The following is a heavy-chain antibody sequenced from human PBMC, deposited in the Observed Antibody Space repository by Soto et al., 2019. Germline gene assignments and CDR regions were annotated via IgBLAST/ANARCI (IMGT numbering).Heavy chain of an antibody. CDR2: IIPIFGTA. V-gene: IGHV1-69*13. CDR1: GGTFSSYA. J-gene: IGHJ6*02. D-gene: IGHD5-12*01. Sequence: SVKVSCKASGGTFSSYAISWVRQAPGQGLEWMGGIIPIFGTANYAQKFQGRVTITADESTSTAYMELSSLRSEDTAVYYCARDRVVATDRYYYGMDVGGQGTTVTVSS. CDR3: ARDRVVATDRYYYGMDV.